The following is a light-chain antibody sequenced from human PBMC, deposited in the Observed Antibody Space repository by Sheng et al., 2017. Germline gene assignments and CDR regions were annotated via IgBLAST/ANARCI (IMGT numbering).Light chain of an antibody. CDR3: QQLNSPIT. CDR1: QGISSY. Sequence: DIQLTQSPPFLSASVGDRVTITCRASQGISSYLAWYQQKPGKAPKLLIYAASTLQSGVPSRFSGSGSGTEFTLTISSLQPEDFATYYCQQLNSPITFGQGTRLEIK. J-gene: IGKJ5*01. V-gene: IGKV1-9*01. CDR2: AAS.